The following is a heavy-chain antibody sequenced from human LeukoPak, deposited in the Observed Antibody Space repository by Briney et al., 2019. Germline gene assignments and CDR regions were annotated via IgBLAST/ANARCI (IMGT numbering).Heavy chain of an antibody. D-gene: IGHD1-1*01. CDR1: GYTFTSYG. V-gene: IGHV1-18*01. CDR2: ISVSNGDT. CDR3: ARGPGTPHYFDY. Sequence: GASVKVSCKTSGYTFTSYGISWVRQAPGQGLEWMGWISVSNGDTNYAQKFQGRVTMTTDTSTNTAYMDLGSLRSDDTAMYYCARGPGTPHYFDYWGQGTLVTVSS. J-gene: IGHJ4*02.